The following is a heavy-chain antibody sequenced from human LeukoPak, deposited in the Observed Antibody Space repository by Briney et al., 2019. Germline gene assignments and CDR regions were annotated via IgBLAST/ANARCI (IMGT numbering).Heavy chain of an antibody. V-gene: IGHV4-59*01. Sequence: SETLSLTCTVSGGSISSYYWSCIWQPPGKGLEWIGYIYYSGSTNYNPSLKSRVTISVDTSKNQFSLKLSSVTAADTAVYYCVRVSGVRKNYYMDVWGKGTTVTVSS. J-gene: IGHJ6*03. CDR1: GGSISSYY. D-gene: IGHD1-26*01. CDR3: VRVSGVRKNYYMDV. CDR2: IYYSGST.